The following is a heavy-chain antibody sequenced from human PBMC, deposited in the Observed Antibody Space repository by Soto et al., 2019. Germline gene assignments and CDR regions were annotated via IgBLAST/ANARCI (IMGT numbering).Heavy chain of an antibody. CDR1: GFTFSVYS. J-gene: IGHJ5*02. CDR3: ARDRSCSSSSCYRWFDP. D-gene: IGHD2-2*01. CDR2: ISGSSSTI. V-gene: IGHV3-48*01. Sequence: EVQLVESGGGLVQPGGSLRLSCAASGFTFSVYSMNWVRQAPGKGLEWLSYISGSSSTIYYADSVKGRFTISRDNAKNSLYLHMNSLRAEDTAVYYCARDRSCSSSSCYRWFDPWGQGALVAVSS.